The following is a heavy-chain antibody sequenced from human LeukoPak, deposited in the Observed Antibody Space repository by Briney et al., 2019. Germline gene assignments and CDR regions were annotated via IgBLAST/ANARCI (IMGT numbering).Heavy chain of an antibody. V-gene: IGHV4-39*07. CDR2: IYYSGST. CDR1: GGSISSSTYY. Sequence: SETLSLTCTVSGGSISSSTYYWGWIRQPPGKGLEWIGSIYYSGSTYYNPSLESRVTISVDTSKNQFSLKLSSVTATDTAVYYCARVRRSSRYFDYWGQGTPVAVSS. J-gene: IGHJ4*02. D-gene: IGHD6-13*01. CDR3: ARVRRSSRYFDY.